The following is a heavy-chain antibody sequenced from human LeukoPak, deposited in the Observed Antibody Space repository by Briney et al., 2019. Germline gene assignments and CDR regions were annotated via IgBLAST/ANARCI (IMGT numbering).Heavy chain of an antibody. CDR2: INAGNGNT. CDR3: ARQVLDSSPGGDAFDI. V-gene: IGHV1-3*03. CDR1: GYTFTNYA. D-gene: IGHD6-13*01. Sequence: ASVKVSCTASGYTFTNYAMHWVRQAPGQRLEWMGWINAGNGNTKYSQEFQGRVTITRDTSASTAYMELSSLRSEDMAVYYCARQVLDSSPGGDAFDIWGQGTMVNVSS. J-gene: IGHJ3*02.